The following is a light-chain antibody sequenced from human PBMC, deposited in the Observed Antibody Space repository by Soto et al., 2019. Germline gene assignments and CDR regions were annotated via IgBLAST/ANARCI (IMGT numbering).Light chain of an antibody. J-gene: IGKJ4*01. CDR1: QGISNY. CDR3: QQYYSFPLT. Sequence: DIQMTQSPSSLSASVGDRVTITCLASQGISNYLAWCQQKPGKAPELLIHSASTLQTGVPSRFNGSGSGTDFTLTISCLQSEDFATYYCQQYYSFPLTFGGGTKVDIK. V-gene: IGKV1-16*01. CDR2: SAS.